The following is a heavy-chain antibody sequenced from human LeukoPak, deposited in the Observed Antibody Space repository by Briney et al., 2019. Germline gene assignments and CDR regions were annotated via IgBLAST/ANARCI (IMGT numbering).Heavy chain of an antibody. J-gene: IGHJ4*02. Sequence: SETLSLTCTVSGGSISSYHWSWIRQPPGKGLEWIGYIYYSGSTNYNPSLKSRVTISVDTSKNQFSLKLSSVTAADTAVYYCARDYGDYYFDYWGQGTLVTVSS. V-gene: IGHV4-59*01. CDR3: ARDYGDYYFDY. CDR1: GGSISSYH. D-gene: IGHD4-17*01. CDR2: IYYSGST.